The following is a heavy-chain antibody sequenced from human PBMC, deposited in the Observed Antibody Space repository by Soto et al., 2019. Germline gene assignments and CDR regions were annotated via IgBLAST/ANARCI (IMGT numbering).Heavy chain of an antibody. J-gene: IGHJ5*02. CDR2: INPKSGGT. CDR3: ARAGSGVVPAAIDGAHDSFDP. CDR1: GYTFTVYY. V-gene: IGHV1-2*02. Sequence: ASVKVSCKASGYTFTVYYMHWVRPAPSQVLEWMGWINPKSGGTMYPQKFQGRVTMTWDTSISTAYMALTRLRSDDTAVYYCARAGSGVVPAAIDGAHDSFDPWGQGTRVTVSS. D-gene: IGHD2-2*01.